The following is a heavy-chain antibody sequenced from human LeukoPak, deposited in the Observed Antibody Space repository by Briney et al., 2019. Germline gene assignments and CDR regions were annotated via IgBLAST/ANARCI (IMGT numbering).Heavy chain of an antibody. CDR2: ISGTGDST. D-gene: IGHD1-20*01. V-gene: IGHV3-23*01. Sequence: QTGGSLRLSCAASGITFSGSGMSWVRQAPGKGLEWVSVISGTGDSTYYSDSVKGRFTISRDNSKNSLHLQMNSLRAEDTAVYHCGVAWGITLGPIDYWGQGTLVTVSS. CDR1: GITFSGSG. J-gene: IGHJ4*02. CDR3: GVAWGITLGPIDY.